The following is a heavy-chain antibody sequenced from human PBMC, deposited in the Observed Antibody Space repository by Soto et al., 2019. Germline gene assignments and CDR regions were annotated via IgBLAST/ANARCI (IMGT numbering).Heavy chain of an antibody. D-gene: IGHD2-2*01. V-gene: IGHV1-69*01. Sequence: QVQLVQSGDEVKKPGSSVKVSCKASGGTFGSYAISWVRQAPGQGLEWMGGIIPIPGTANYAQKFQGRVTIAADESTSTAYMVLSSLRSEDTAVYYCARSQGSSTSLEIYYYYYYGMDVCGQGTTVTVSS. CDR1: GGTFGSYA. CDR3: ARSQGSSTSLEIYYYYYYGMDV. CDR2: IIPIPGTA. J-gene: IGHJ6*02.